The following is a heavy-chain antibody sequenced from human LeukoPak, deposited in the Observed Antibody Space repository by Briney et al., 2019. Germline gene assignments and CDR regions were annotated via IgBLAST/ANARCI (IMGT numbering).Heavy chain of an antibody. J-gene: IGHJ3*01. CDR3: ARIKYSTGWYDDAFDL. D-gene: IGHD6-19*01. V-gene: IGHV4-61*02. CDR2: IYTNGST. CDR1: GGSISSGSYY. Sequence: PSETLSLTCTVSGGSISSGSYYWRWIRQPAGKGLEWIGRIYTNGSTNYNPSLKSRVTISVDKSKNQFSLRLTSVTAADTAVYYCARIKYSTGWYDDAFDLWGQGTMVTGSS.